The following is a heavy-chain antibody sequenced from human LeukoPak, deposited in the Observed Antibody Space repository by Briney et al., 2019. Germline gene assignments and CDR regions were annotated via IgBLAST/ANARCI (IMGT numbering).Heavy chain of an antibody. D-gene: IGHD2-15*01. V-gene: IGHV4-39*01. CDR2: IYYSGST. CDR1: GGXISSSSYY. J-gene: IGHJ5*02. CDR3: ARLLGYCSGGSCYANWFDP. Sequence: PSETLSLTCTVPGGXISSSSYYWGWIRQPPGKGLEWIGSIYYSGSTYYNPSLKSRVTISVDTSKNQFSLKLTSVTAADTAVYYCARLLGYCSGGSCYANWFDPWGQGTLVTVSS.